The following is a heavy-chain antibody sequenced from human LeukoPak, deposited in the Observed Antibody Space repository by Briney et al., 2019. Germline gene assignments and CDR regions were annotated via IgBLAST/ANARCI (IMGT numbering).Heavy chain of an antibody. D-gene: IGHD2-2*01. Sequence: SLRLSCATSGSIISDYGMHWVRQAPGRGLEWVAGIWYEGSKEYYADSVKGRFTISRDSSKNTVYLQMNSLRAEDTAVYYCARDECGTTSCYGYWGQGTLVTVSS. CDR3: ARDECGTTSCYGY. CDR1: GSIISDYG. J-gene: IGHJ4*02. CDR2: IWYEGSKE. V-gene: IGHV3-33*01.